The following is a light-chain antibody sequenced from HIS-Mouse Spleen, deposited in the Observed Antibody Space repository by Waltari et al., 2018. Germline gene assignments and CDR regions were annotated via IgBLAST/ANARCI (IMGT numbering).Light chain of an antibody. CDR3: QQYGSSPFT. Sequence: PGERATLSCRASQSVSSSCLAWYQQKPGQAPRLLIYGASSRATGIPDRFSGSGSGTDFTLTISRLEPEDFAVYYCQQYGSSPFTFGQGTKLEIK. CDR2: GAS. J-gene: IGKJ2*01. V-gene: IGKV3-20*01. CDR1: QSVSSSC.